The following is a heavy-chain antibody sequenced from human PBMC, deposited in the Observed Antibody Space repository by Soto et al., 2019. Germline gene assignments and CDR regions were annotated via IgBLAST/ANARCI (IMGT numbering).Heavy chain of an antibody. V-gene: IGHV5-51*01. CDR1: GYAFSSYW. D-gene: IGHD3-16*02. J-gene: IGHJ5*02. CDR3: ARESVPGYIHHTWFDP. Sequence: GESLKISCQGSGYAFSSYWIAWVRQMPGKGLEWMGIIYPGDSDTRYSPSFQGQVTISVDKSITTAYLQWSSLTAADTAVYYCARESVPGYIHHTWFDPWGQGTLVTVST. CDR2: IYPGDSDT.